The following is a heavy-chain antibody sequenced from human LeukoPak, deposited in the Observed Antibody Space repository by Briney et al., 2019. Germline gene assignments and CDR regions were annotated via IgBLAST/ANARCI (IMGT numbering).Heavy chain of an antibody. J-gene: IGHJ5*02. CDR3: ARVASGVGYNWFDP. D-gene: IGHD2-15*01. CDR2: IYYSGST. CDR1: GGSISSGGYH. Sequence: PSQTLSLTCTVSGGSISSGGYHWSWIRQHPGKGLEWIGYIYYSGSTYYNPSLKSRVTISVDTSKNQFSLKLSSVTAADTAVYYCARVASGVGYNWFDPWGQGTLVTVSS. V-gene: IGHV4-31*03.